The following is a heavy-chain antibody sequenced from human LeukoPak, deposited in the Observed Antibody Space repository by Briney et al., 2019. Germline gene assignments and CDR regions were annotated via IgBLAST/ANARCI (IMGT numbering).Heavy chain of an antibody. V-gene: IGHV3-7*03. D-gene: IGHD2-15*01. CDR2: IKEDGSEK. CDR3: AREGSGLDY. Sequence: GGSLRLSCAASGFTFSTYWMNWVRQAPGKGLEWVAKIKEDGSEKFYVDSVRGRFTISRDNAKNSLYLQMNTLRAEDTAVYYCAREGSGLDYWGQGTLVTVSP. CDR1: GFTFSTYW. J-gene: IGHJ4*02.